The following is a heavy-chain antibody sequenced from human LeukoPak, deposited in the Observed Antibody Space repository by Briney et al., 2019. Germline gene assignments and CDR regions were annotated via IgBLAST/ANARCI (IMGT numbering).Heavy chain of an antibody. CDR1: GFTFSTFA. CDR2: ISETGRST. V-gene: IGHV3-23*01. Sequence: GGSLRLSCVASGFTFSTFAMTWVRQAPGKGLEWVSTISETGRSTYYADSVKGQFTISRDNSKNTLYLQMNSLRAEDTAVYYCAKDRGYSYGISEYWGQGTLVTVSS. CDR3: AKDRGYSYGISEY. D-gene: IGHD5-18*01. J-gene: IGHJ4*02.